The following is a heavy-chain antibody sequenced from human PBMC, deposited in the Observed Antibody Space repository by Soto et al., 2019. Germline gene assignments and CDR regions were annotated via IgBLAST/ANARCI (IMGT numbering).Heavy chain of an antibody. J-gene: IGHJ4*02. CDR2: ISGSGGST. D-gene: IGHD3-22*01. Sequence: GGSLRLSCAASGFTFSSYGMSWVRQAPGKGLEWVSAISGSGGSTYYADSVKGRFTISRDNSKNTLYLQMNSLRAEDTAVYYCGAYYYDSSGYFDYWGQGTLVTVSS. V-gene: IGHV3-23*01. CDR1: GFTFSSYG. CDR3: GAYYYDSSGYFDY.